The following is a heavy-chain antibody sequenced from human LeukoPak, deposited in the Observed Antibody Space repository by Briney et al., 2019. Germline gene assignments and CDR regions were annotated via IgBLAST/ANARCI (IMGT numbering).Heavy chain of an antibody. CDR1: GYTFTSYG. D-gene: IGHD5-24*01. CDR3: ARDYVEMATIALPSDH. CDR2: ISAYNGNT. Sequence: ASVKVSCKASGYTFTSYGISWVRQAPGQGLEWMGWISAYNGNTNYAQKLQGRVTMTTDTSTSTAYMELRSLRSDDTAVYYCARDYVEMATIALPSDHWGQGTLVTVSS. V-gene: IGHV1-18*01. J-gene: IGHJ5*02.